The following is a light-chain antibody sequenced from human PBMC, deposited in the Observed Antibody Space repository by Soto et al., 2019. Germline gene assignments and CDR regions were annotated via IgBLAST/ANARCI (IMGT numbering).Light chain of an antibody. V-gene: IGKV1-33*01. CDR3: QQYDNLPLT. Sequence: DIQMTPSPSSLSASVGDRVTITCQASQDISNYLNWYQQKPGKGPKLLIYDASNLETGVPSRFSGSGSGTDFTFTISSLQPEDIATYYCQQYDNLPLTFGGGTNVEIK. J-gene: IGKJ4*01. CDR2: DAS. CDR1: QDISNY.